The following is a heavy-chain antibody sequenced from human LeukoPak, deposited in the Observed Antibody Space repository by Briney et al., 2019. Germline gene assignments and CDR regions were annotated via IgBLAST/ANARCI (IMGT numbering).Heavy chain of an antibody. V-gene: IGHV1-18*01. Sequence: ASVKVSCKAFGYTFTNFGITWVRQAPGQGLEWMGWISAYNGDTKYGQNFQGRVTITADESTSTAYMELSSLRSEDTAVYYCARPTRLDCGGDCYSLFDYWGQGTLVTVSS. CDR2: ISAYNGDT. J-gene: IGHJ4*02. CDR1: GYTFTNFG. D-gene: IGHD2-21*01. CDR3: ARPTRLDCGGDCYSLFDY.